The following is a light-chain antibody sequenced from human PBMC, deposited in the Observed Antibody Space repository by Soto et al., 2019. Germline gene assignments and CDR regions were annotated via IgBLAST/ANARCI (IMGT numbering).Light chain of an antibody. Sequence: EVMMTQSPATLSVSPGERATLSCRASQSISSNLAWYQQRPGQAPRLLIYVASTRATGIPARFSGSGSGTEFTLTISSLQSEDFATYYCQQAHSFPYTFGQGTKLRIK. CDR2: VAS. V-gene: IGKV3-15*01. CDR1: QSISSN. J-gene: IGKJ2*01. CDR3: QQAHSFPYT.